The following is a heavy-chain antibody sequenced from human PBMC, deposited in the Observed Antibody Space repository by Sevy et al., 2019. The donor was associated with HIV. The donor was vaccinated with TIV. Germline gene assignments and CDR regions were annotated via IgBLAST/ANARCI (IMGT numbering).Heavy chain of an antibody. V-gene: IGHV3-30*04. CDR1: GFTFSTSA. Sequence: GGSLRLSCAASGFTFSTSAMHWVRQAPGKGLEWVALISYDGSNKYYADSVKGRFTISRDNSKNTLYLQMNYLVPEDTAVYYCARARYGPIHAFDIWGQGTMVTVSS. J-gene: IGHJ3*02. CDR2: ISYDGSNK. CDR3: ARARYGPIHAFDI. D-gene: IGHD2-2*02.